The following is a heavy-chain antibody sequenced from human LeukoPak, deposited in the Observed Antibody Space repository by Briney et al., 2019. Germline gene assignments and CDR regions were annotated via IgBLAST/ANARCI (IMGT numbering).Heavy chain of an antibody. CDR2: IWNDGSNK. Sequence: GGSLRLSCAASGFTFSHYGMHWARQAPGRGLEWVAVIWNDGSNKYYADSVKGRFTISRDNSQNTVDLHMNSLRAEDTAVYYCAKDAQRGFDYSNSLEYWGQGTLVTVSS. CDR1: GFTFSHYG. J-gene: IGHJ4*02. CDR3: AKDAQRGFDYSNSLEY. D-gene: IGHD4-11*01. V-gene: IGHV3-33*06.